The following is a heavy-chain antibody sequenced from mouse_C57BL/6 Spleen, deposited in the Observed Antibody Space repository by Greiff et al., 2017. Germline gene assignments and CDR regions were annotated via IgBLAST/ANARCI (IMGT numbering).Heavy chain of an antibody. CDR1: GSTFTSYW. CDR3: AREGWLLYFDY. D-gene: IGHD2-3*01. V-gene: IGHV1-64*01. J-gene: IGHJ2*01. CDR2: IHPNSGST. Sequence: QVQLQQPGAELVKPGASVKLSCKASGSTFTSYWMHWVKQRPGQGLEWIGMIHPNSGSTNYNEKFKSKATLTVDKSSSTAYMQLSSLTSEDSAVYYCAREGWLLYFDYWGQGTPLTVSA.